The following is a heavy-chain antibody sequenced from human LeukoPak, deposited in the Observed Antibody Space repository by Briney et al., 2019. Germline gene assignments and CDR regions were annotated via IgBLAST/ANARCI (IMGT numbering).Heavy chain of an antibody. CDR3: ASTQVGATTGWYFDL. V-gene: IGHV1-2*02. CDR1: GYTFITYG. CDR2: INPNSGGT. Sequence: ASVKVSCKASGYTFITYGITWVRQAPGQGLEWMGWINPNSGGTNYAQKFQGRVTMTRDTSISTAYMELSRLRSDDTAVYYCASTQVGATTGWYFDLWGRGTLVTVSS. D-gene: IGHD1-26*01. J-gene: IGHJ2*01.